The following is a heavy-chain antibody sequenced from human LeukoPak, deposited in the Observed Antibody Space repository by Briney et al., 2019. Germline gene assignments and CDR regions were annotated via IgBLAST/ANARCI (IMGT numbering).Heavy chain of an antibody. CDR2: ISYDGSNK. V-gene: IGHV3-30*14. CDR1: GFTFSSYA. D-gene: IGHD3-22*01. Sequence: GGSLRLSCAASGFTFSSYAMHWVRQAPGKGLEWVAVISYDGSNKYYADSVKGRFTISRDNFKNTLYLQMNSLRAEDTAVYYCARDAGYYYDSSGYSPDAFDIWGQGTMVTVSS. CDR3: ARDAGYYYDSSGYSPDAFDI. J-gene: IGHJ3*02.